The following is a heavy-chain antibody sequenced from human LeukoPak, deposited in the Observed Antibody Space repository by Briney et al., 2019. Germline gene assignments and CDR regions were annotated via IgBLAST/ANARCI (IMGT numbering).Heavy chain of an antibody. J-gene: IGHJ6*02. Sequence: GASVKVSCKVSGYTLTELSMHWVRQAPGKGLEWMGGFDPEDGETIYAQKFQGRVTMTEDTSTDTAYMELSSLRSEDTAVYYCATFMVRGDYYGMDVWGQGTTVTVSS. CDR2: FDPEDGET. CDR1: GYTLTELS. CDR3: ATFMVRGDYYGMDV. V-gene: IGHV1-24*01. D-gene: IGHD3-10*01.